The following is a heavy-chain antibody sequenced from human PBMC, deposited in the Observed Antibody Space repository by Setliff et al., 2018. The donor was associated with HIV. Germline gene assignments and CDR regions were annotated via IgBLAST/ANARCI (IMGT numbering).Heavy chain of an antibody. CDR2: ISSDSRYI. Sequence: PGGSLRLSCAASGFTFSSYSMNWVRQAPGKGLEWVSSISSDSRYIYYANSLKGRFTVSRDNAKNSLYLQMNSLRAEDTAVYYWARDLRYPGVSWGQGTLVTVSS. CDR1: GFTFSSYS. D-gene: IGHD1-20*01. V-gene: IGHV3-21*01. J-gene: IGHJ5*02. CDR3: ARDLRYPGVS.